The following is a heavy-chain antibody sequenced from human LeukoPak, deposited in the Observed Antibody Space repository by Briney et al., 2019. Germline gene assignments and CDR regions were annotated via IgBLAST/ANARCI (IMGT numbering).Heavy chain of an antibody. D-gene: IGHD6-13*01. Sequence: PGGSLRLSCAASGFTFSSYAMSWVRQAPGKGLEWVSAISGSGGSTYYADSVKGRFTISRDNSKNTLYLQMNSLRAEDTAVYYCAKVGIAAAGNHWYFDLWGRGTLVTVSS. CDR1: GFTFSSYA. CDR3: AKVGIAAAGNHWYFDL. V-gene: IGHV3-23*01. J-gene: IGHJ2*01. CDR2: ISGSGGST.